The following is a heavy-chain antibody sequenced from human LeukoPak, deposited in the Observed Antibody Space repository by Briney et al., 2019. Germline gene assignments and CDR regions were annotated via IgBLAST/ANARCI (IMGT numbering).Heavy chain of an antibody. CDR1: GGSISSYY. CDR3: ARHESDYDILTGPPYD. Sequence: SETLSLTCTVSGGSISSYYWSWIRQPPGKGLEWIGYIYYSGSTNYNPSLKSRVTISVDTSKNQFSLKLSSVTAADTAVYYCARHESDYDILTGPPYDWGQGTLVTVSS. D-gene: IGHD3-9*01. CDR2: IYYSGST. J-gene: IGHJ4*02. V-gene: IGHV4-59*08.